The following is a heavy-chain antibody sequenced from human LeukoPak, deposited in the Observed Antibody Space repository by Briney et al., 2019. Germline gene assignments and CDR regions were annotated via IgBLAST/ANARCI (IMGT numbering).Heavy chain of an antibody. V-gene: IGHV1-2*02. CDR2: INPNSGGT. J-gene: IGHJ6*02. D-gene: IGHD2-15*01. CDR1: GYTFTGYY. CDR3: ARDLPQYCSGGSCYDLYYYGMDV. Sequence: ASVKVSCKASGYTFTGYYMHWVRQAPGQGLEWMGWINPNSGGTNYAQKFQGRVTMTRDTSISTAHMELSRLRSDDTAVYYCARDLPQYCSGGSCYDLYYYGMDVWGQGTTVTVSS.